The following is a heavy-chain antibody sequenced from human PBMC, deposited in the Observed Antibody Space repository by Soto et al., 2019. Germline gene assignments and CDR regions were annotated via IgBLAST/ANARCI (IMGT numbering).Heavy chain of an antibody. D-gene: IGHD6-13*01. V-gene: IGHV4-61*01. CDR2: IYYSGST. Sequence: PSETLSLTCTVSGGSVSSGSYYWSWIRQPPGKGLEWIGYIYYSGSTNYNPSLKSRVTISVDTSKNQFSLKLSSVTAADTAVYYCARDQASAAAGTGAFDIWGQGTMVTVSS. CDR3: ARDQASAAAGTGAFDI. J-gene: IGHJ3*02. CDR1: GGSVSSGSYY.